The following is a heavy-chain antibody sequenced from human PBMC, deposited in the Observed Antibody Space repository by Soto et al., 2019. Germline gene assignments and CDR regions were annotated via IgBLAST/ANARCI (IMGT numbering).Heavy chain of an antibody. CDR1: GFTFSSYG. CDR2: IPYDGSNK. Sequence: PGGSLRLSCAASGFTFSSYGMHWVRQAPGKGLEWVAVIPYDGSNKYYADSVKGRFTISRDNSKNTLYLQMNSLRAEDTAVYYCAKANDFWSGSSMDVWGQGTTVTVSS. V-gene: IGHV3-30*18. J-gene: IGHJ6*02. D-gene: IGHD3-3*01. CDR3: AKANDFWSGSSMDV.